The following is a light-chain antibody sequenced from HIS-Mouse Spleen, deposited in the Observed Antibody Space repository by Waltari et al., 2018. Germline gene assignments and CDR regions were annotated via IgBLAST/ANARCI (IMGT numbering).Light chain of an antibody. J-gene: IGLJ1*01. V-gene: IGLV2-23*01. CDR2: EGS. Sequence: QSALTQPASVSGSPGQSITISCPGPSSDVGSYNLASWYQQHPGKAPKLMIYEGSKRPSGVSNRFSGSKSGNTASLTISGLQAEDEADYYCCSYAGSSTYVFGTGTKVTVL. CDR1: SSDVGSYNL. CDR3: CSYAGSSTYV.